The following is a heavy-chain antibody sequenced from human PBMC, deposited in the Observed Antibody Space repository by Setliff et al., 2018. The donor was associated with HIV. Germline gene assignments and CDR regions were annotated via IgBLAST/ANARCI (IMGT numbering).Heavy chain of an antibody. V-gene: IGHV3-33*06. J-gene: IGHJ4*02. CDR3: AKADTSGWYPHFQF. CDR1: GFSFSSYA. Sequence: QAGGSLRLSCAASGFSFSSYAMHWVRQTPGKGLEWVAIIFHDGSNKYYADSVKGRFTISRDNSKNTLYLQMNSLGAEDTAVYYCAKADTSGWYPHFQFWGQGTLVTVSS. D-gene: IGHD6-19*01. CDR2: IFHDGSNK.